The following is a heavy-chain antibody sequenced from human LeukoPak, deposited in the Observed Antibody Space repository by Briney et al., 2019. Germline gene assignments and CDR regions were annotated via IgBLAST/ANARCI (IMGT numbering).Heavy chain of an antibody. J-gene: IGHJ4*02. CDR1: GFIVSANF. CDR3: ARDLSAYSYGFGGDC. Sequence: GGSLRLSCEASGFIVSANFMNWVREAPGKGLEWVSVMYSVGTTYYADSVKGRFTVSRDPSKNTLYLQMDSLRVEDTAVYYCARDLSAYSYGFGGDCWGQGTRVIVSS. D-gene: IGHD1-26*01. V-gene: IGHV3-66*01. CDR2: MYSVGTT.